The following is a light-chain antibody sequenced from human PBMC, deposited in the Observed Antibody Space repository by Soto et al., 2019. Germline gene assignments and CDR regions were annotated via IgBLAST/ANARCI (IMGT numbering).Light chain of an antibody. J-gene: IGKJ1*01. CDR1: QSVLYSSNNKNY. Sequence: DIVMTQSPDSLAVSLGERATIKCKSKQSVLYSSNNKNYLALYQQRPGHPPKLLIYCASTRESGVSDRFSGSGSGTDFTLTITSLQAEDVAVYYCQQYESTPPTFGQGTKVDIK. V-gene: IGKV4-1*01. CDR2: CAS. CDR3: QQYESTPPT.